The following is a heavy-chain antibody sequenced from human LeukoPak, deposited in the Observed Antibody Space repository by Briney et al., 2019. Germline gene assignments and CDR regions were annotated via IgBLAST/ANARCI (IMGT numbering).Heavy chain of an antibody. Sequence: GESLKISCKGSGYSFTSYWNGWVRQMPGKGLEWMGIIYPGDSDTRYSPSFQGQVTIPADKSISTAYLQWSSLKASDTAMYYCARPSGSYQYYFDYWGQGTLVTVSS. D-gene: IGHD1-26*01. J-gene: IGHJ4*02. CDR1: GYSFTSYW. V-gene: IGHV5-51*01. CDR3: ARPSGSYQYYFDY. CDR2: IYPGDSDT.